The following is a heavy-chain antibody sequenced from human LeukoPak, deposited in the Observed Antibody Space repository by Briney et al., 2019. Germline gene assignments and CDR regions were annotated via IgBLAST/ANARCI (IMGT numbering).Heavy chain of an antibody. Sequence: ASVKVSCKASGYTFTSYDINRVRQATGQGLEWMGWTNPNSGNTGYAQKFQGRVTITRNTSISTAYMELSSLRSEDTAVYYCARVLRCSSTSCYKGPLDYYYYMDVWGKGTTVTVSS. J-gene: IGHJ6*03. D-gene: IGHD2-2*02. CDR2: TNPNSGNT. V-gene: IGHV1-8*03. CDR1: GYTFTSYD. CDR3: ARVLRCSSTSCYKGPLDYYYYMDV.